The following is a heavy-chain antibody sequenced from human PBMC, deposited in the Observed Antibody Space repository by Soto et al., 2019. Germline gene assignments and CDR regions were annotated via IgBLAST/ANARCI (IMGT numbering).Heavy chain of an antibody. V-gene: IGHV3-9*01. D-gene: IGHD3-16*01. CDR2: ISWNSGTT. Sequence: EMQLVESGGGLVQPGRSLRLSCAASGFIFDEYAMYWVRQAPGKGLEWASGISWNSGTTGYADSVKGRLTISRDNAKNSLYLQMNRLRVEDTALYYCAKDIMWGGEGDYYGMEGWGQGTTVTVSS. CDR1: GFIFDEYA. J-gene: IGHJ6*02. CDR3: AKDIMWGGEGDYYGMEG.